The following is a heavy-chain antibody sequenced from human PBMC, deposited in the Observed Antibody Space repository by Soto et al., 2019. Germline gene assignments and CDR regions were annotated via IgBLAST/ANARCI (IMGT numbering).Heavy chain of an antibody. CDR1: GFPISSAYD. J-gene: IGHJ4*02. Sequence: PSEKLPLTCAVSGFPISSAYDWGWIRQPPGKGLEWIGSISYSGTTYYNPSPKSRVTISMDTSKNQFSLRLSSVTAADTAVYYCARTIFYVWGQGTLVTV. V-gene: IGHV4-38-2*01. CDR2: ISYSGTT. CDR3: ARTIFYV. D-gene: IGHD3-10*02.